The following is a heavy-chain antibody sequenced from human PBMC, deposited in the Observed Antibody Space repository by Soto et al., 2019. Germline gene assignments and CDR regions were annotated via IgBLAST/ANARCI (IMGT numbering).Heavy chain of an antibody. J-gene: IGHJ6*02. CDR3: ARAHVRVTLDV. CDR2: INAGNGNT. D-gene: IGHD5-18*01. Sequence: GASVKVSCKASGYTFTSYDINWVRQAPGQRLEWMGWINAGNGNTKYSQKFQGRVTITRDTSASTAYMELSSLRSEDTAVYYCARAHVRVTLDVWGQGTTVTVSS. CDR1: GYTFTSYD. V-gene: IGHV1-3*01.